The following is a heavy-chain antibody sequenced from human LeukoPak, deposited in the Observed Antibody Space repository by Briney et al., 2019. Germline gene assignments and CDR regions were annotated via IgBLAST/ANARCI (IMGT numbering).Heavy chain of an antibody. V-gene: IGHV3-23*01. CDR1: GFTFGTYG. D-gene: IGHD7-27*01. CDR3: ARELVSLGTGYFDL. Sequence: AGGSLRLSCEASGFTFGTYGMTWVRQAPGKGLEWGSDITGSSTWTYYADSVRGRFTISRDNSKNTLHLQMNNLTADDTAIYYCARELVSLGTGYFDLWGRGTLVTVSS. J-gene: IGHJ2*01. CDR2: ITGSSTWT.